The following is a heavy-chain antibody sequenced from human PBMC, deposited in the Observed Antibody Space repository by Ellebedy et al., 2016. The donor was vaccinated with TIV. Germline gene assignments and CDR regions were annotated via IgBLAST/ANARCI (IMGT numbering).Heavy chain of an antibody. J-gene: IGHJ6*02. V-gene: IGHV3-21*01. CDR2: IRSTGSDK. Sequence: GESLKISCVASGFTFSNYNMNWVRQSPGKGLEWVSSIRSTGSDKYYAESVKGRFTISRDNAKNTLFLQMNSLRAEDTAVYYCARDSRILLTVYDIGRNGGGMDVWGQGTTVTVSS. D-gene: IGHD2-8*01. CDR3: ARDSRILLTVYDIGRNGGGMDV. CDR1: GFTFSNYN.